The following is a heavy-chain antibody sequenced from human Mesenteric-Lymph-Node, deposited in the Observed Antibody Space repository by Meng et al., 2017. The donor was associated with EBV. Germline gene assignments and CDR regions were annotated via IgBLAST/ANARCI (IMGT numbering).Heavy chain of an antibody. Sequence: EAQLVESGGGLIQPGGSLRLSCADSGLTVSNNYMSWVRQAPGKGLEWVSIIHSGDNTYYADSVKGRFTISRDNSKNTLYLQMNSLRAEDTAVYYCAREDSSGYFTFGYWGQGTLVTVSS. CDR3: AREDSSGYFTFGY. V-gene: IGHV3-53*01. CDR2: IHSGDNT. J-gene: IGHJ4*02. CDR1: GLTVSNNY. D-gene: IGHD3-22*01.